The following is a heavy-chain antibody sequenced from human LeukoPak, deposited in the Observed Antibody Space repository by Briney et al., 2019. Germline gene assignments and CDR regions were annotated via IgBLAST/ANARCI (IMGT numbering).Heavy chain of an antibody. CDR2: INGGAGST. Sequence: GGSLRLSCVASGFTFSTYAMSWVRQAPGKGLEWVSGINGGAGSTYYADSVKGRFTVSRDNSKNTLYLQMNSLRVEDTAVYYCARHVYYDSIPFDYWGQGTLVTVSS. J-gene: IGHJ4*02. V-gene: IGHV3-23*01. CDR1: GFTFSTYA. CDR3: ARHVYYDSIPFDY. D-gene: IGHD3-22*01.